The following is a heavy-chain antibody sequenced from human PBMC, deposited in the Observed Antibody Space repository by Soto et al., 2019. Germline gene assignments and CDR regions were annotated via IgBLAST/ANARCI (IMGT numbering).Heavy chain of an antibody. Sequence: HPGGSLRLSCAASGFTFSSYWMSWVRQAPGKGLEWVANIKQDGSEKYYVDSVKGRFTISRDNAKNSLYLQMNSLRAEDTAVYYCARFGWNHYYDSKEVEDYWGQGTLVTVSS. V-gene: IGHV3-7*03. D-gene: IGHD3-22*01. CDR2: IKQDGSEK. CDR1: GFTFSSYW. CDR3: ARFGWNHYYDSKEVEDY. J-gene: IGHJ4*02.